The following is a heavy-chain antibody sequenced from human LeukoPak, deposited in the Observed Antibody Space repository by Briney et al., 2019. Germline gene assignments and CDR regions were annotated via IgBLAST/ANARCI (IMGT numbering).Heavy chain of an antibody. V-gene: IGHV4-34*01. CDR1: GGSFSGYY. CDR3: ARGRPMIVVHLPRYNWFDP. Sequence: ETLSLTCAVYGGSFSGYYWSWIRQPPGKGLEWIGEINHSGSTNYNPSLKSRVTISVDTSKNQFSLKLSSVTAADTAVYYCARGRPMIVVHLPRYNWFDPWGQGTLVTVSS. D-gene: IGHD3-22*01. CDR2: INHSGST. J-gene: IGHJ5*02.